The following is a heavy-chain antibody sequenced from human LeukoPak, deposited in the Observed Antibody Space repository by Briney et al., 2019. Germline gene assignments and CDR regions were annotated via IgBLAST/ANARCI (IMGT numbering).Heavy chain of an antibody. CDR2: INHRGSN. Sequence: SETLSLTCAVYGGSFSGYYWSCIRQPPGKGLEGSGEINHRGSNNYNPSLKSRVTISVDTSKNQFSLKLSSVTAADTAVYHCARENTIFGVQGNFGLIDYWGQGTLVTVSS. CDR3: ARENTIFGVQGNFGLIDY. J-gene: IGHJ4*02. V-gene: IGHV4-34*01. D-gene: IGHD3-3*01. CDR1: GGSFSGYY.